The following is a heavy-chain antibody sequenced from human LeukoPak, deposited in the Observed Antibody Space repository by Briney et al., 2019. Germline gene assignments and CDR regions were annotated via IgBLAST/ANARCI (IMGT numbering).Heavy chain of an antibody. D-gene: IGHD3-22*01. CDR1: GYTFTGYY. CDR2: INPNSGGT. Sequence: ASVKVSCKASGYTFTGYYMHWVRQAPGQGLEWVGWINPNSGGTNYAQKFQGRVTMTRDTSISTAYMELSRLRSDDTAVYYCARDLDGRYYYDSSGYYYFSYWGQGTLVTVSS. V-gene: IGHV1-2*02. J-gene: IGHJ4*02. CDR3: ARDLDGRYYYDSSGYYYFSY.